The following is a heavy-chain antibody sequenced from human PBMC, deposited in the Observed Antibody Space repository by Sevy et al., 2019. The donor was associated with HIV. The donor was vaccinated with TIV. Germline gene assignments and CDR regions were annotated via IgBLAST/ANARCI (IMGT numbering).Heavy chain of an antibody. D-gene: IGHD3-22*01. CDR1: GFTFSSYS. V-gene: IGHV3-21*01. Sequence: GGSLRLSCAASGFTFSSYSMHWVRQAPGKGLEWVSSISSSSTYIYYADSVKGRFTISRDNAKNSLYLQMNSLRAEDTAVYYCARGPDYYDRSGYYYQWGQGTLVTVSP. J-gene: IGHJ4*02. CDR2: ISSSSTYI. CDR3: ARGPDYYDRSGYYYQ.